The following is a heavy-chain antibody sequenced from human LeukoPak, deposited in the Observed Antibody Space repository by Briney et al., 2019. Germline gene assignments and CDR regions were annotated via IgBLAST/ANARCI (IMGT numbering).Heavy chain of an antibody. D-gene: IGHD5-24*01. J-gene: IGHJ6*02. CDR2: IDPSDSYT. Sequence: SGESLKISCKGSGYSFTSYWISWVRQMPGEGLEWMGRIDPSDSYTNYSPSFQGHVTISADKSINTAYLQWSSLKASDTAMYYCARRMASESYYYYCGMDVWGQGTTVTVSS. CDR3: ARRMASESYYYYCGMDV. CDR1: GYSFTSYW. V-gene: IGHV5-10-1*01.